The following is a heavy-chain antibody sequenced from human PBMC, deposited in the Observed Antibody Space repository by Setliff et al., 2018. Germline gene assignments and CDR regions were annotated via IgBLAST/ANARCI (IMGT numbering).Heavy chain of an antibody. CDR2: ISSSSSYI. V-gene: IGHV3-21*01. CDR1: GFTFSSYS. D-gene: IGHD3-22*01. CDR3: ATNPRKGRSGGYYYDDPYYYYMDV. Sequence: PGGSLRLSCAASGFTFSSYSMNWVRQAPGKGLEWVSSISSSSSYIYYADSVKGRFTISRDNAKNSLYLQVNSLRAEDTAVYYCATNPRKGRSGGYYYDDPYYYYMDVWGKGTTVTVSS. J-gene: IGHJ6*03.